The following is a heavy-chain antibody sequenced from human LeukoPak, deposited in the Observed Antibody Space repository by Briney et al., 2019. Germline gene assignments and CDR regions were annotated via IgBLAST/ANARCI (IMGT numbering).Heavy chain of an antibody. Sequence: SETLSLTCTVSGGSISSYFWNWIRQPAGRGLEWIGRIYTSGSTNYNPSLKSRVTMSVDTSKNQFSLKLSSVTAADTAVYYCARDFWSGYYAWFDPWGQGTLVTVSS. CDR2: IYTSGST. D-gene: IGHD3-3*01. CDR1: GGSISSYF. J-gene: IGHJ5*02. CDR3: ARDFWSGYYAWFDP. V-gene: IGHV4-4*07.